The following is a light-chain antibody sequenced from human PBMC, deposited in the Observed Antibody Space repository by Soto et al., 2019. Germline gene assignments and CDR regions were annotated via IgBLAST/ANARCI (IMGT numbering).Light chain of an antibody. CDR2: DVN. V-gene: IGLV2-14*02. CDR3: NSYAGGLVL. J-gene: IGLJ2*01. Sequence: QSALTQPASVSGSPGQAITVSCTGTSTDVGSYNLVSWYQQQLGKAPKLLIYDVNKRPSGVPPRFSGSKSANTASLTISGLQAADEADYYCNSYAGGLVLFGGGTKLTVL. CDR1: STDVGSYNL.